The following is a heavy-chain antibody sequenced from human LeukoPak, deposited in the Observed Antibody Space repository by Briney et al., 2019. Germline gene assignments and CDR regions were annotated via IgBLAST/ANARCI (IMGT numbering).Heavy chain of an antibody. V-gene: IGHV4-59*01. CDR2: IYNSGST. CDR1: GDSISIYY. D-gene: IGHD1-26*01. Sequence: SETLSLTCSVSGDSISIYYWSWIRQPPGKGLEWIGYIYNSGSTNYNPSLKSRVTISVDTSKNQFSLKLTSVTAADTAVYYCARDGWESGDYWGQGTLVTVSS. CDR3: ARDGWESGDY. J-gene: IGHJ4*02.